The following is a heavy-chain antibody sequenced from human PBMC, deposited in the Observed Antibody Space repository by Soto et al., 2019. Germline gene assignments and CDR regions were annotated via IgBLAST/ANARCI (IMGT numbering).Heavy chain of an antibody. Sequence: GGSLRLSCAASGFTFSTYAMAWVRQAPGKGLEWVSGVSASGLNTDYADPVKGRFYISRDNSKNTVSLHMNSLRAEDTALYYCAKGDYYESSGYHDYWGQGALVTVSS. CDR2: VSASGLNT. V-gene: IGHV3-23*01. CDR3: AKGDYYESSGYHDY. J-gene: IGHJ4*02. D-gene: IGHD3-22*01. CDR1: GFTFSTYA.